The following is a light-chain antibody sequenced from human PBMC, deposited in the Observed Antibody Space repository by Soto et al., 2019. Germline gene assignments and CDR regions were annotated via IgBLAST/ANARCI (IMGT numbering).Light chain of an antibody. CDR2: KAS. CDR1: QSISNW. J-gene: IGKJ3*01. CDR3: QHYDTYYS. V-gene: IGKV1-5*03. Sequence: DIRMTQSPSTLSASVGDRVTITCRASQSISNWLAWYQQKPGKAPKLLIYKASILESGVPSRFSGSGSGTEFTLTISSLQPEDFATYYCQHYDTYYSFGPGTTVDLK.